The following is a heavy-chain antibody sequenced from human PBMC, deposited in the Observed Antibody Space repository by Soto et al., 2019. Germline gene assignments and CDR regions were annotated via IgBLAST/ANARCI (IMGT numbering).Heavy chain of an antibody. CDR2: IIPIFNST. V-gene: IGHV1-69*06. CDR3: ARDGRGKKAGYNGLVSLGY. D-gene: IGHD2-2*02. CDR1: GSRFSNYV. J-gene: IGHJ4*02. Sequence: QVQLVQSGAEVKTPGSSLKVSCKVSGSRFSNYVISWVRQAPGHGLEWLGRIIPIFNSTKYAQSFQGRVTITAHKSTSTASLVLSSLRSDDTAIYYCARDGRGKKAGYNGLVSLGYWGQGTLVTVSS.